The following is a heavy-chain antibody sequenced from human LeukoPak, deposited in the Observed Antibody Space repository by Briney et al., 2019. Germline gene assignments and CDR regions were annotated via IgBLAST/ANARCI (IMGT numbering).Heavy chain of an antibody. V-gene: IGHV3-66*01. J-gene: IGHJ6*02. Sequence: GGSLRLSSAASGFTVSSNYMSWVRQAPGKGLEWVSVIYSGGSTYYADSVKGRFTISRDNSKDTLYLQMNSLRAEDTAVYYCARDWYSSGWYGGMDVWGQGTTVTVSS. CDR3: ARDWYSSGWYGGMDV. D-gene: IGHD6-19*01. CDR2: IYSGGST. CDR1: GFTVSSNY.